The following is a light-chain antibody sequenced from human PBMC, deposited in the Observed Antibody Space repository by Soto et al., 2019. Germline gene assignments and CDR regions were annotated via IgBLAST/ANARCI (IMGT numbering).Light chain of an antibody. CDR1: QSVGTN. J-gene: IGKJ1*01. CDR3: QQYTNRPPWT. CDR2: GTS. Sequence: EIVMTQSPATLSVSPGERATLSCRASQSVGTNLAWYQQKPGQAPRLLIFGTSTRATGIPARFSGSGSGTDFTLTISSVQSYDYAVYYCQQYTNRPPWTFSQGTEVDMK. V-gene: IGKV3-15*01.